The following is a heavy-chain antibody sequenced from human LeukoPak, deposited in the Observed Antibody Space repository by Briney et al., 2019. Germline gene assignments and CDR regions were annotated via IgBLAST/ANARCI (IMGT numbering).Heavy chain of an antibody. D-gene: IGHD1-1*01. J-gene: IGHJ6*02. CDR1: GFTLRYYG. Sequence: GGSLRLSCAASGFTLRYYGMHWVRQAPGKGLEWVAFISYDGSKKYYADSVKDRFTISRDNSRNTLYVQVNSLRAEDTAVYYCAKESLDTEQRNYNYYGMDVWGQGTTVTVSS. CDR3: AKESLDTEQRNYNYYGMDV. CDR2: ISYDGSKK. V-gene: IGHV3-30*18.